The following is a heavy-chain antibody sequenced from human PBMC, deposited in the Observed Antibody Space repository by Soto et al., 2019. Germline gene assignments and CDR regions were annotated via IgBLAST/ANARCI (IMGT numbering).Heavy chain of an antibody. CDR3: ARGGEGYNFGAVY. J-gene: IGHJ4*02. CDR1: GHTLTELS. Sequence: ASVKVSCKVSGHTLTELSMHWVRQAPGKGLEWMGGFDPEDGETIYAQKFQGRVTMTEDESTNSVYMELRSLRSDDTAVYYCARGGEGYNFGAVYWGQGTPVTVSS. CDR2: FDPEDGET. D-gene: IGHD5-12*01. V-gene: IGHV1-24*01.